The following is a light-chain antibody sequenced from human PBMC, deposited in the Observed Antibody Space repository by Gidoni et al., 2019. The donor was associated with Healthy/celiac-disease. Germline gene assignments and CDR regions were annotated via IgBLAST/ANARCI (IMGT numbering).Light chain of an antibody. CDR1: SSDVGGYNY. J-gene: IGLJ2*01. CDR2: YVS. CDR3: CSYAGSYTVV. V-gene: IGLV2-11*01. Sequence: QSALTQPRSVSGSPGQSVTISCTGPSSDVGGYNYVPWYQQHPGKAPKLMIYYVSQRPSGVPDRFSGSKSGNTASLTISGLQAEDEADYYCCSYAGSYTVVFGGGTKLTVL.